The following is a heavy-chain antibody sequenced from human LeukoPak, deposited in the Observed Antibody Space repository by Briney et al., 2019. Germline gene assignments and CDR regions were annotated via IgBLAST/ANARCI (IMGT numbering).Heavy chain of an antibody. J-gene: IGHJ3*02. CDR3: ARERYYYDSSGYHPRAFDI. CDR2: ISYDGSNK. V-gene: IGHV3-30*19. D-gene: IGHD3-22*01. CDR1: GFTFSSYG. Sequence: GGSLRLSCAASGFTFSSYGMHWVRQAPGKGLEWVAVISYDGSNKYYADSVKGRFTISRDNSKNTLYLQMNSLRAEDTAVYYCARERYYYDSSGYHPRAFDIWGQGTMVTVSS.